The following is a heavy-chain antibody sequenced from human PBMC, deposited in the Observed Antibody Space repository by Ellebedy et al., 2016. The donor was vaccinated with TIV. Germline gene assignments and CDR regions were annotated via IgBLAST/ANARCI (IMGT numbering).Heavy chain of an antibody. Sequence: SETLSLTXIVSGVPVSSGSYYWSWIRQSPGKGLEWIGYISYSGSTNYNPSLKSRVTISRDTSKNQFSLRLSSVTAADTAVYYCARGLYFDSSGYYYWFDPWGQGILVTVSS. CDR1: GVPVSSGSYY. D-gene: IGHD3-22*01. V-gene: IGHV4-61*01. CDR2: ISYSGST. CDR3: ARGLYFDSSGYYYWFDP. J-gene: IGHJ5*02.